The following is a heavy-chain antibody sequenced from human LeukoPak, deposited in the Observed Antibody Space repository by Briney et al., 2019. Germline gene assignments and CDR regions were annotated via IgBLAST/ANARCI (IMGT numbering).Heavy chain of an antibody. D-gene: IGHD2-15*01. CDR1: GGSISSYY. J-gene: IGHJ6*03. V-gene: IGHV4-59*08. Sequence: SETLSLTCTVSGGSISSYYWNWIRQPPGKGLEWIGYIYSSGSTKYNPSLKSRVTISVDTSKNQFSLKLSSVTAADTAVYYCARHRYCSGGSCYGPYYYYYMDVWGKGTTVTVSS. CDR3: ARHRYCSGGSCYGPYYYYYMDV. CDR2: IYSSGST.